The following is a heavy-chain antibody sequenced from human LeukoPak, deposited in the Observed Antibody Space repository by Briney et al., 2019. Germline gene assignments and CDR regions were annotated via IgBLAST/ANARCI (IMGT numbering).Heavy chain of an antibody. Sequence: GGSLRLSCSASGFTFNRFYLHWVRQAPGKGLEFVSHISSNGATTYYADSVKGRFTISRDNSKNTLFLQMNSLRAEDTAVYYCAKDRIGGVAVAGKGRWFDPWGQGTLVTVSS. J-gene: IGHJ5*02. CDR1: GFTFNRFY. V-gene: IGHV3-64*04. D-gene: IGHD6-19*01. CDR2: ISSNGATT. CDR3: AKDRIGGVAVAGKGRWFDP.